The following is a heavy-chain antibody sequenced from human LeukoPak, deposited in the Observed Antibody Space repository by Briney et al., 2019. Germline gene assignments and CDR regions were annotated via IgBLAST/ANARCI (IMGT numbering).Heavy chain of an antibody. Sequence: ASVKVSCKASGYTFTGYYMHWVRQAPGQGLEWMGWINPNSGGTNYAQKFQGRVTMTRDTSISTACMELSRLRSDDTAVYYCATHTLYYYYYYMDVWGKGTTVTISS. CDR1: GYTFTGYY. V-gene: IGHV1-2*02. J-gene: IGHJ6*03. CDR2: INPNSGGT. CDR3: ATHTLYYYYYYMDV.